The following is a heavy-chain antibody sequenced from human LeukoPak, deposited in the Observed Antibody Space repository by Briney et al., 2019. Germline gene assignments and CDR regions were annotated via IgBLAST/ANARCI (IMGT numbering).Heavy chain of an antibody. J-gene: IGHJ4*02. CDR1: GGTFSSYA. CDR2: IIPIFGTA. CDR3: AREGGYSYGYYFDY. V-gene: IGHV1-69*06. Sequence: GSSVKVSCKASGGTFSSYAISWVRQAPGQGLEWMGGIIPIFGTANYAQKFQGRVTITADKSTSTAYMELSSLRSEDTVVYYCAREGGYSYGYYFDYWGQGTLVTVSS. D-gene: IGHD5-18*01.